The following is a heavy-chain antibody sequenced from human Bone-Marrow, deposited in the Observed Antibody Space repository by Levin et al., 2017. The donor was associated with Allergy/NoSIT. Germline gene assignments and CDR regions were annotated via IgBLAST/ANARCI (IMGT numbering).Heavy chain of an antibody. CDR1: TFTFYNAW. D-gene: IGHD2-21*02. V-gene: IGHV3-15*01. CDR3: TTSFAVVTAMRADY. Sequence: GGSLRLSSAASTFTFYNAWMSWVRQAPGKGLEWVGRIKPESDGGTADYAPHVKGRFTISRDDSENILYLQMNSLKSEDTGVYYCTTSFAVVTAMRADYWGQGTLVTVSS. J-gene: IGHJ4*02. CDR2: IKPESDGGTA.